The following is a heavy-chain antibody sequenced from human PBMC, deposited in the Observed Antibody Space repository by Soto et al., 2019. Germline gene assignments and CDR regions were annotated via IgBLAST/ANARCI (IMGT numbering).Heavy chain of an antibody. CDR3: GRGRSGELVVFY. Sequence: QVQLVQSGAEVKKSGASVKVSCKASGYTFTGYYIHWVRQAPGQGFEWMGEISPNSGGTKYAQKFQGRVTMTSDTSISTVYMELSNLSPDDTAVYYCGRGRSGELVVFYWGQGTLVTVYS. CDR2: ISPNSGGT. D-gene: IGHD1-7*01. CDR1: GYTFTGYY. V-gene: IGHV1-2*02. J-gene: IGHJ4*02.